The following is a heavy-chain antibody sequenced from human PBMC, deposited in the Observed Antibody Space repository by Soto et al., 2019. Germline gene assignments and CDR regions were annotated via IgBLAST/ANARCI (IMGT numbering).Heavy chain of an antibody. CDR2: ISAAGDP. V-gene: IGHV3-13*05. CDR3: ARTDRDFYGLDV. Sequence: EVQLVESGGGLVQPGGSLRLSCEASGFTFRNYDMHWVRQGTGKGLEWVSGISAAGDPDYADSVEGRFTISRENAQNSFFLQMDSPRGGDTAVYFCARTDRDFYGLDVWGQGNTVIVSS. J-gene: IGHJ6*01. CDR1: GFTFRNYD.